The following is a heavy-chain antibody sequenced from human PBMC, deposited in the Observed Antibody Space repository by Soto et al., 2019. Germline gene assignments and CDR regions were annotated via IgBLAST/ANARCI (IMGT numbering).Heavy chain of an antibody. V-gene: IGHV3-30-3*01. D-gene: IGHD3-22*01. CDR1: GFTFSSYA. J-gene: IGHJ4*02. Sequence: GGSLRLSCAASGFTFSSYAMHWVRQAPGKGLEWVAVISYDGSNKYYADSVKGRFTISRDNSKNTLYLQMNSLRAEETAVYYCARPKTQSDSSGYAPGHWGQGTLVTVSS. CDR3: ARPKTQSDSSGYAPGH. CDR2: ISYDGSNK.